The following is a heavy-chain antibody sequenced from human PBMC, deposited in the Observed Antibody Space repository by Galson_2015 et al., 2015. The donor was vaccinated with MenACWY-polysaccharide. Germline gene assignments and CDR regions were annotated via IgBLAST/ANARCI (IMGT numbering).Heavy chain of an antibody. CDR2: SGSGGGL. CDR3: AKVGPRSSWTMGLDF. J-gene: IGHJ4*02. D-gene: IGHD6-13*01. V-gene: IGHV3-23*01. Sequence: SLRLSCAASGFSFSAYGMSWVRQAPGRGLEWVSGSGSGGGLYYADSVKGRFTVSRDNSKNTLYLQMNNLRAEVTAVYYCAKVGPRSSWTMGLDFWGQGTLVTVSS. CDR1: GFSFSAYG.